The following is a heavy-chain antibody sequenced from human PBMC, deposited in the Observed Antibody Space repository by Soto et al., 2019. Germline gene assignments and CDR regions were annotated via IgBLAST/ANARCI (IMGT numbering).Heavy chain of an antibody. J-gene: IGHJ6*02. V-gene: IGHV4-34*01. CDR3: ARLNGYSYGYYYYDGMDV. Sequence: SETLSLTCAVYGGSFSGYYWSWIRQPPGKGLEWIGEINHSGSTNYNPSLKSRVTISVDTSKNQFSLKLSSVTAADTAVYYCARLNGYSYGYYYYDGMDVWGQGTTVT. CDR1: GGSFSGYY. D-gene: IGHD5-18*01. CDR2: INHSGST.